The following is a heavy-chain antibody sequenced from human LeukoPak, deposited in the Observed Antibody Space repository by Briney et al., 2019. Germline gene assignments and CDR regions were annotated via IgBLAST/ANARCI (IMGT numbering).Heavy chain of an antibody. D-gene: IGHD2-8*02. V-gene: IGHV3-48*01. CDR3: ARPGALYYYYYYMDV. CDR2: ISSSSSTI. CDR1: GFTSSSYS. Sequence: PGGSLRLSCAASGFTSSSYSMNWVRQAPGKGLEWVSYISSSSSTIYYADSVKGRFTISRDNAKNSLYLQMNSLRAEDTAVYYCARPGALYYYYYYMDVWGKGTTVTVSS. J-gene: IGHJ6*03.